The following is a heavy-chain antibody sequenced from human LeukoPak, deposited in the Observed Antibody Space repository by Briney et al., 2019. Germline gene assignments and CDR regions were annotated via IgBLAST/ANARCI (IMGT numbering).Heavy chain of an antibody. D-gene: IGHD3-10*01. V-gene: IGHV1-24*01. J-gene: IGHJ6*02. Sequence: ASVKVSCKVSGYTLTELSMHWVRPAPGKGLEWMGGFDQEDGETIYAQKFQGRVTMTEDTSTDTAYMELSSLRSEDTAVYYCATDTQAGQRYYYYYYGMDVWGQGTTVTVSS. CDR3: ATDTQAGQRYYYYYYGMDV. CDR2: FDQEDGET. CDR1: GYTLTELS.